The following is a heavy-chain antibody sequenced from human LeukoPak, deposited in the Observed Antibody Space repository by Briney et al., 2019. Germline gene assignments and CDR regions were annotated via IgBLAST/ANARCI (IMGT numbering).Heavy chain of an antibody. CDR3: ARDNHYCSSTSCYEREYYYYYMDV. V-gene: IGHV3-21*01. CDR1: GFTFSSYS. Sequence: GGSLRLSCAASGFTFSSYSMNWVRQAPGKGLEWVSSISSSSSYIYYADSVKGRFTISRDNAKNSLYPQMNSLRAEDTAVYYCARDNHYCSSTSCYEREYYYYYMDVWGKGTTVTVSS. D-gene: IGHD2-2*01. CDR2: ISSSSSYI. J-gene: IGHJ6*03.